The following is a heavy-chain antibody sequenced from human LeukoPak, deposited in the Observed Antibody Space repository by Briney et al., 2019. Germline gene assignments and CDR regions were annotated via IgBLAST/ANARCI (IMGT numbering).Heavy chain of an antibody. J-gene: IGHJ4*02. CDR3: ARAIRGFGWELPDY. D-gene: IGHD1-26*01. Sequence: SETLSLTCTVSGGSISSYYWSWIRQPPGKGLEWIGYIYYSGSTYYNPSLKSRVTISVDTSKNQFSLKLSSVTAADTAVYYCARAIRGFGWELPDYWGQGTLVTVSS. CDR2: IYYSGST. V-gene: IGHV4-30-4*01. CDR1: GGSISSYY.